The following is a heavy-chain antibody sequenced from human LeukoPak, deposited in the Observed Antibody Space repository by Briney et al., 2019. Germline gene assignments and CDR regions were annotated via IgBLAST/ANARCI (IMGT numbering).Heavy chain of an antibody. J-gene: IGHJ4*02. V-gene: IGHV3-21*01. CDR2: ISSSGGYI. Sequence: GGSLRLSCAASGFAFSNYSMNWVRRAPGKGLEWVSSISSSGGYIYYADSMKGRFTISRDNAKNSLYLQMNSLTAEDTAVYYCASLKLGIASDYWGQGTLVTVSS. D-gene: IGHD7-27*01. CDR3: ASLKLGIASDY. CDR1: GFAFSNYS.